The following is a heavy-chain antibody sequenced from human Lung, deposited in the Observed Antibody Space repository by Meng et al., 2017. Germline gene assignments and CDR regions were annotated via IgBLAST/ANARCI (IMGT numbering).Heavy chain of an antibody. CDR3: AASYGSSWYGYFQH. J-gene: IGHJ1*01. CDR1: GGTFSSYA. CDR2: IIPIFGTA. D-gene: IGHD6-13*01. Sequence: SVKVSCKASGGTFSSYAISWVRQPPGQGLEWMGGIIPIFGTANYAQKFQGRVTITTDETTSTAYMGLSSLRSEDTAVYYCAASYGSSWYGYFQHWGQGTQVTVSS. V-gene: IGHV1-69*05.